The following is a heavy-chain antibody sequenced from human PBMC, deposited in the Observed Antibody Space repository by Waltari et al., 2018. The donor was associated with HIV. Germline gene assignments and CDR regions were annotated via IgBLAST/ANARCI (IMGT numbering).Heavy chain of an antibody. CDR3: AKGHSSGCTGIDY. CDR1: GFSFNDYA. Sequence: EVQLVESGGVVLQPGGSLRLSCVASGFSFNDYAMHWVRQAPGKGLGWVALIAWDGDSKYYADSVKGRFTVSRDNSKYSLYLQMNSLRPDDSALYYCAKGHSSGCTGIDYWGQGTLVTVSS. V-gene: IGHV3-43D*04. D-gene: IGHD6-25*01. J-gene: IGHJ4*02. CDR2: IAWDGDSK.